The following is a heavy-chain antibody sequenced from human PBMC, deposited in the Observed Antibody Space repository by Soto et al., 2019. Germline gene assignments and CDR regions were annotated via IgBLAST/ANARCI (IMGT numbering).Heavy chain of an antibody. CDR1: GFTFSSYG. J-gene: IGHJ6*02. CDR2: ISYDGSNK. Sequence: PGGSLRLSCXAXGFTFSSYGMHWVRQAPGKGLEWVAVISYDGSNKYYADSVKGRFTISRDNSKNTLYLQMNSLRAEDTAVYYCAKDLSSGGYYGMAVWGQGTTVTVSS. D-gene: IGHD6-19*01. CDR3: AKDLSSGGYYGMAV. V-gene: IGHV3-30*18.